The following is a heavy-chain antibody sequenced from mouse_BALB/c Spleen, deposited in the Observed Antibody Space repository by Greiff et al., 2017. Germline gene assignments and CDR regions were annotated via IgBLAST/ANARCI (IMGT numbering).Heavy chain of an antibody. CDR1: GFTFSSYA. CDR3: ARGYYGIFDY. D-gene: IGHD2-1*01. J-gene: IGHJ2*01. V-gene: IGHV5-6-5*01. Sequence: EVQVVESGGGLVKPGGSLKLSCAASGFTFSSYAMSWVRQTPEKRLEWVASISSGGSTYYPDSVKGRFTISRDNARNILYLQMSSLRSEDTAMYYCARGYYGIFDYWGQGTTLTVSS. CDR2: ISSGGST.